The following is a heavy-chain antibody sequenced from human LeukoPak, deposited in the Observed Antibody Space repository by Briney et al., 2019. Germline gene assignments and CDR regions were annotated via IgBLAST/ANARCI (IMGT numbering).Heavy chain of an antibody. CDR2: IYHSGST. J-gene: IGHJ4*02. CDR3: ARSDYDYGGNADY. CDR1: GYSISSGYY. Sequence: SETLSLTCTVSGYSISSGYYWGWIRQPPGKGLEWIGSIYHSGSTYYNPSLKSRVTISVDTSKNQFSLKLSSVTAADTAVYYCARSDYDYGGNADYWGQGTLVIVSS. V-gene: IGHV4-38-2*02. D-gene: IGHD4-23*01.